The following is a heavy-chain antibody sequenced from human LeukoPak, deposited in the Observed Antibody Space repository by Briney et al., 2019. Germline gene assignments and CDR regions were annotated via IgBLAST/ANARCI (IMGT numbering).Heavy chain of an antibody. CDR2: FYISGRS. CDR3: TRGAGWLIDY. V-gene: IGHV4-59*01. CDR1: DDSISDYY. J-gene: IGHJ4*02. Sequence: SETLSLTCTVSDDSISDYYRGWIRQPPGKGLEWVGYFYISGRSTYNPSLKSRVTISADTSKNHFSLKLNSVTTADTAVYYCTRGAGWLIDYWGQGILVTVSS. D-gene: IGHD3-16*01.